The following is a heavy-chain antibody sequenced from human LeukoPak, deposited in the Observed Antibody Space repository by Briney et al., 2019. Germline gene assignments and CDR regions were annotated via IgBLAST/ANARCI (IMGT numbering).Heavy chain of an antibody. CDR2: IYYSGST. V-gene: IGHV4-59*01. CDR3: ARTVNTAFAYYYYYMDV. D-gene: IGHD5-18*01. Sequence: SETLSLTCTVSGGSISTYYWSWIRQPPGKGLEWIGYIYYSGSTNYNPSLKSRVTISVDTSKNQFSLKLSSVTAADTAVYYCARTVNTAFAYYYYYMDVWGKGTTVTVSS. CDR1: GGSISTYY. J-gene: IGHJ6*03.